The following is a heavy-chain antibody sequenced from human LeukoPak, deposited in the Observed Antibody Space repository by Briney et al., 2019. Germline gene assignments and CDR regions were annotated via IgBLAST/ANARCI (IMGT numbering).Heavy chain of an antibody. CDR1: GFTFSTFA. CDR3: ARSVYY. Sequence: GGSLRLSCSASGFTFSTFAMHWVRQAPGEGLEYVSAISSNGIDTYYADSVKGRFTISRDNSKNTLYLQMNSLRAEDTAVYYCARSVYYWGQGTLVTVSS. CDR2: ISSNGIDT. V-gene: IGHV3-64*04. D-gene: IGHD5/OR15-5a*01. J-gene: IGHJ4*02.